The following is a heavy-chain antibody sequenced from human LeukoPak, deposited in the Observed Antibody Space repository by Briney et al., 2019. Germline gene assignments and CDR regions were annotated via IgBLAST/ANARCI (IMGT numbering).Heavy chain of an antibody. J-gene: IGHJ6*02. CDR2: ISGSGGST. CDR3: VWDSSGWYDYYYGMDV. CDR1: GFTFSSYA. V-gene: IGHV3-23*01. Sequence: PGGSLRLSCAASGFTFSSYAMSWVRQAPGKGLEWVSAISGSGGSTYYADSVKGRFTISRDNSKNTLYLQMNSLRAEDTAVYYCVWDSSGWYDYYYGMDVWGQGTTVTVSS. D-gene: IGHD6-19*01.